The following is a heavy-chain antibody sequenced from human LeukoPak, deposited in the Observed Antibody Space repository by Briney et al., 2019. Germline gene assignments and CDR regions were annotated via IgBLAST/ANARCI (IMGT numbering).Heavy chain of an antibody. J-gene: IGHJ5*02. Sequence: ASVKVSCKASGYTFTSYAMHWVRQAPGQRLEWMGWINAGNGNTKYSQKFQGRVTITRDTSASTAYMELSSLRSEDTAVYYCARGYDILTGYPHDNWFDPWGQGTLVTVSS. V-gene: IGHV1-3*01. CDR1: GYTFTSYA. D-gene: IGHD3-9*01. CDR2: INAGNGNT. CDR3: ARGYDILTGYPHDNWFDP.